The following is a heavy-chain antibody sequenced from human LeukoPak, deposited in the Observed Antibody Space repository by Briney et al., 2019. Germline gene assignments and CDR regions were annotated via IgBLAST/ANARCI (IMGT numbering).Heavy chain of an antibody. D-gene: IGHD6-19*01. CDR1: GFIFRTYW. Sequence: RSLRLSCAASGFIFRTYWMSWVRQAPGKGLEWVANIKQDGSETYYLDPVKGRFTISRDNAENSLYLQMNSLRVEDTAVYYCVREGTTVALFDYWGQGSLVTVSS. CDR2: IKQDGSET. J-gene: IGHJ4*02. V-gene: IGHV3-7*01. CDR3: VREGTTVALFDY.